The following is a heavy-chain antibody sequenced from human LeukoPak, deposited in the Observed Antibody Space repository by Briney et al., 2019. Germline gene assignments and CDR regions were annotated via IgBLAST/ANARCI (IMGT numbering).Heavy chain of an antibody. CDR2: VYYSGST. D-gene: IGHD3-10*01. CDR1: GGSISSYY. J-gene: IGHJ4*02. Sequence: SETLSLTCTVSGGSISSYYWSWSRQPPGKGLEWIGYVYYSGSTNYNPSLKSRVTISVDTSKNQFSLKLSSVTAADTAVYYCARGGGFGELYPFDYWGQGTLVTVSS. CDR3: ARGGGFGELYPFDY. V-gene: IGHV4-59*08.